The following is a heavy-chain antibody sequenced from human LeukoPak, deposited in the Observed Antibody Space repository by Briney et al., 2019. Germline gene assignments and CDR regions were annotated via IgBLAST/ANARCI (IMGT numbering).Heavy chain of an antibody. D-gene: IGHD2-15*01. CDR3: ARSSVSSSYTY. V-gene: IGHV3-48*03. Sequence: GGSLRLSCAASGFTFSSYEMNSVRQAPGKGLEWVSYISSSGSTLYYADSVKCRFTISRDNAKHSLYLQMNSLRAEDTAVYYCARSSVSSSYTYWGQGTLVTVSS. J-gene: IGHJ4*02. CDR2: ISSSGSTL. CDR1: GFTFSSYE.